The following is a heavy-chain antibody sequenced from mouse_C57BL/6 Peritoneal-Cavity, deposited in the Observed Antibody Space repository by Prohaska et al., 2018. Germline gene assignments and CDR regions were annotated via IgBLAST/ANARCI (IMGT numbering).Heavy chain of an antibody. CDR2: IFPGSGST. CDR1: GYTFTDYY. J-gene: IGHJ4*01. CDR3: ARYYAMDY. Sequence: KASGYTFTDYYINWVKQRPGQGLEWIGWIFPGSGSTYYNEKFKGKATRTVDKSSSTAYMLLSSLTSEDSAVYFCARYYAMDYWGQGTSVTVSS. V-gene: IGHV1-75*01.